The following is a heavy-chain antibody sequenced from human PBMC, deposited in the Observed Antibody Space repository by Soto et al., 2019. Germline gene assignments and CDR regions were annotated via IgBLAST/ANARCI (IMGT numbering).Heavy chain of an antibody. V-gene: IGHV3-23*01. CDR3: AKKGSGYSPFPYYYYGMDV. CDR1: GFTFSSYA. D-gene: IGHD3-22*01. J-gene: IGHJ6*02. Sequence: PGGSLRLSCAASGFTFSSYAMSWVRQAPGKGLEWVSAISGSGGSTYYADSVKGRFTISRDNSKNTLYLQMNSLRAEDTAVYYCAKKGSGYSPFPYYYYGMDVWGQGTTVTVSS. CDR2: ISGSGGST.